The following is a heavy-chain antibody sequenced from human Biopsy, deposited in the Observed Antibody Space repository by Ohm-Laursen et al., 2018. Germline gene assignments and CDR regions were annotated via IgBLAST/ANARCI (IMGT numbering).Heavy chain of an antibody. J-gene: IGHJ2*01. V-gene: IGHV4-59*01. D-gene: IGHD3-22*01. Sequence: PSETLSLTWTVSGDSISSYYWSWIRQPPGKGLKWIGYVYYPPSTDYNPSLQSRVTISVGTSKNHFSLRLRSVTPADTAIYYCARDRGYYSDRTVPGYFDLWGRGTLVTVSS. CDR3: ARDRGYYSDRTVPGYFDL. CDR2: VYYPPST. CDR1: GDSISSYY.